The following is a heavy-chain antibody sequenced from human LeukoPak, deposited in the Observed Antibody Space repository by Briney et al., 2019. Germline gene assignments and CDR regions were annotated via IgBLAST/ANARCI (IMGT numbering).Heavy chain of an antibody. J-gene: IGHJ6*02. Sequence: SETLSLTCTVSGGSISSYYWSWIRQPPGKGLEWIGYIYYSGSTNYNPSLKSRVTISVDTSKNQFSLKLSSVTAADTAVYYCAGVGYSSSWPSPYYYYYGMDVWGQGTTVTVSS. CDR1: GGSISSYY. D-gene: IGHD6-13*01. V-gene: IGHV4-59*01. CDR2: IYYSGST. CDR3: AGVGYSSSWPSPYYYYYGMDV.